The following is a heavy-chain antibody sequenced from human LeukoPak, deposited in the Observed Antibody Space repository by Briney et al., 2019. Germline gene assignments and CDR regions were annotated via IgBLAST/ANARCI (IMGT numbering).Heavy chain of an antibody. J-gene: IGHJ4*02. D-gene: IGHD6-19*01. CDR1: GYTFTSYG. Sequence: ASVKVSCKASGYTFTSYGISWVRQAPGQGLEWMGWISAYNGNTNYAQKLQGRVTMTTDTSTSTAYMELRSLRSDDTAVYYCARDLEGSGWYGNNDYWGQGTLVTVSS. CDR3: ARDLEGSGWYGNNDY. CDR2: ISAYNGNT. V-gene: IGHV1-18*01.